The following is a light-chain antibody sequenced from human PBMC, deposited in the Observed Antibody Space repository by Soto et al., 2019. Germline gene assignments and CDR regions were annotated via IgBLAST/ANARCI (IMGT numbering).Light chain of an antibody. CDR1: SSDIGAYNY. V-gene: IGLV2-14*01. CDR3: GSFTSSTTPYV. J-gene: IGLJ1*01. Sequence: QPALTQPASVSGSPGQSITISCTGTSSDIGAYNYVSWYQQQPGKAPKLIIYEVSNRPSGVSNRFSGSKSGNTASLTISGLQTEDETDYYCGSFTSSTTPYVFGTGTKLTVL. CDR2: EVS.